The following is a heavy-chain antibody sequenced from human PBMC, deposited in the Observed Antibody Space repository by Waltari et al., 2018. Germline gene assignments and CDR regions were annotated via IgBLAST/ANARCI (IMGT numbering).Heavy chain of an antibody. J-gene: IGHJ4*02. CDR1: GFTFSIYA. CDR3: AKDLRIVGAKN. CDR2: IYSGGST. D-gene: IGHD1-26*01. V-gene: IGHV3-23*03. Sequence: EVQLLESGGGLVQPGGSLRLSCAASGFTFSIYAMDWVRQAPGKGLEWVSVIYSGGSTYYADSVKGRFTISRDNSKNTLYLQMNSLRAEDTAVYYCAKDLRIVGAKNWGQGTLVTVSS.